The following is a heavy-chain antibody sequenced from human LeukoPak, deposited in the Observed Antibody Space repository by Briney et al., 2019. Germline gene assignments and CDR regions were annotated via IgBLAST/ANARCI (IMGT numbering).Heavy chain of an antibody. CDR3: ARRGELVLYY. J-gene: IGHJ4*02. Sequence: PSQTLSLTCTVSGGSISSGGYYWSWIRQPPGKGLEWIGYIYHSGSTYYNPSLKSRVTISVDRSKNQFSLKLSSVTAADTAVYYCARRGELVLYYWGQGTLVTVSS. V-gene: IGHV4-30-2*01. CDR2: IYHSGST. D-gene: IGHD1-26*01. CDR1: GGSISSGGYY.